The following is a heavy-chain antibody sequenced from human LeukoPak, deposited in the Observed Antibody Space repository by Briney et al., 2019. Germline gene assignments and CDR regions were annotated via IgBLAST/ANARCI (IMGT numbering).Heavy chain of an antibody. D-gene: IGHD2-15*01. CDR2: ISSSSSTM. CDR1: GFTFSDYY. Sequence: GGSLRLSCAASGFTFSDYYMSWIRQAPGKGLEWISYISSSSSTMYYADSVKGRFTISRDNAKNSLYLQMNSLRAEDTAVYYCARDLAVVAATDWFDPWGQGTLVTVSS. CDR3: ARDLAVVAATDWFDP. V-gene: IGHV3-11*04. J-gene: IGHJ5*02.